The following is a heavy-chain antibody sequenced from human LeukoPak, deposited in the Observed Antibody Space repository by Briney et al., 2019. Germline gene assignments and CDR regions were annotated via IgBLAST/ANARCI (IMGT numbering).Heavy chain of an antibody. CDR2: INHSGNT. J-gene: IGHJ4*02. V-gene: IGHV4-34*01. D-gene: IGHD5-24*01. Sequence: SETLSLTCAVYGGSFSGYYWSWIRQPPGKGLEWIGKINHSGNTNYHPSLKTRVTISVDTSKNQFSLKLSAVTAADTAVYYCARGRPTDGYNYWGNYYFDYWGQGTLVTVSS. CDR1: GGSFSGYY. CDR3: ARGRPTDGYNYWGNYYFDY.